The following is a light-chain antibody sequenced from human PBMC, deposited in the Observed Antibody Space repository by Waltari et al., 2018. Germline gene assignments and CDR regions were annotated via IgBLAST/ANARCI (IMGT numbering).Light chain of an antibody. Sequence: AIQLTQSPSSLSASVEHRVTITCRASQGISSALAWYQQKPGKAPKLLIYDASSLEGGVPSRFSGSGSGTDFTLTISSLQPEDFATYHCQQFNSYPLTFGGGTKVEIK. CDR1: QGISSA. CDR3: QQFNSYPLT. J-gene: IGKJ4*01. V-gene: IGKV1-13*02. CDR2: DAS.